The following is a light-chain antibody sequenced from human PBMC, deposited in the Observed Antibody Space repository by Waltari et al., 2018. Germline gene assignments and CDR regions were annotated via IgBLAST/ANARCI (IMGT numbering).Light chain of an antibody. J-gene: IGLJ1*01. Sequence: HSALTQPASVSGSPGQSITIPCTGTSSDIGFYTFVSWYQQHPGKAPKFMIYHVSNRPSWVSNLFSGSKSGNTASLTISGLQPEDEADYYCASETSTTTLYVFGSGTKVTVL. CDR1: SSDIGFYTF. V-gene: IGLV2-14*03. CDR2: HVS. CDR3: ASETSTTTLYV.